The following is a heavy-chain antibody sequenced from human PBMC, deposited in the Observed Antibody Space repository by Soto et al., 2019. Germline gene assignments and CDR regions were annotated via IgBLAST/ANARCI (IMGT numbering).Heavy chain of an antibody. Sequence: SETLSLTXSVSSDSMNSGGYYWSWIRQHPGKGLEWIGYIYSNGDTYYNPSLKSRVTISVDTSKNQFSLNLTSVTAADTAVYYCARRGGSSPGYYYYAMDVWGQGTTVTVS. CDR1: SDSMNSGGYY. D-gene: IGHD6-6*01. CDR3: ARRGGSSPGYYYYAMDV. J-gene: IGHJ6*02. V-gene: IGHV4-31*02. CDR2: IYSNGDT.